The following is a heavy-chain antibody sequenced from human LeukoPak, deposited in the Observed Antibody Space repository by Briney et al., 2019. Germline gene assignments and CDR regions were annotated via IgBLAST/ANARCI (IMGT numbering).Heavy chain of an antibody. D-gene: IGHD3-16*02. V-gene: IGHV4-38-2*02. CDR1: GYSISSGYY. CDR2: IYHSGST. J-gene: IGHJ5*02. Sequence: PSETLSLTCTVSGYSISSGYYWGWIRQPPGKGLGWGGSIYHSGSTYYNPSLKSRVTISVDTSKNQFSLKLSSVTAADTAVYYCARVTTFGGVIVTVYWFDPWGQGTLVTVSS. CDR3: ARVTTFGGVIVTVYWFDP.